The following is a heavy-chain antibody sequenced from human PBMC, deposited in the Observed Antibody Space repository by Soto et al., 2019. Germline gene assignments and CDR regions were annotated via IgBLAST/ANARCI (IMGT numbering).Heavy chain of an antibody. CDR1: GGTFSSYA. J-gene: IGHJ4*02. Sequence: ASVKVSCKASGGTFSSYAISWVRQAPGQGLEWMGGIIPIFGTANYAQKFQGRVTITADESTSTAYMELSSLRSEDTAVYYCARQSDYGDYPWYFDYWGQGTLVTVSS. CDR3: ARQSDYGDYPWYFDY. CDR2: IIPIFGTA. V-gene: IGHV1-69*13. D-gene: IGHD4-17*01.